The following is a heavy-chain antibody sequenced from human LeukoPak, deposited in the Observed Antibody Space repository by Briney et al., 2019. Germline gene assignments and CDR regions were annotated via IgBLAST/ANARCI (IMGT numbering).Heavy chain of an antibody. CDR2: IYYSGST. J-gene: IGHJ3*02. D-gene: IGHD3-3*01. CDR1: GGSISSSSYY. V-gene: IGHV4-39*07. Sequence: PSETLSLTCTVSGGSISSSSYYWGWIRQPPGKGLEWIGSIYYSGSTYYNPSLKSRVTISVDTSKNQFSLKLSSVTAADTAVYYCARRDYDFWSASAAFDIWGQGTMVTVSS. CDR3: ARRDYDFWSASAAFDI.